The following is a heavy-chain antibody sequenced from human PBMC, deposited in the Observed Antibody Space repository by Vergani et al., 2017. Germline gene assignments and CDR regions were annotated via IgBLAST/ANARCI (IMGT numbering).Heavy chain of an antibody. CDR3: AGENYYDSSGLPTAAAFDI. J-gene: IGHJ3*02. CDR1: GGSISSSNW. Sequence: QVQLQESGPGLVKPSGTLSLTCAVSGGSISSSNWWSWVRQPPGTGLEWIGEIYHSGSTNYNPSLKSRVTISVDKSKNQFSLKLSSVTAADTAVYYCAGENYYDSSGLPTAAAFDIWGQGTMVTVSS. D-gene: IGHD3-22*01. CDR2: IYHSGST. V-gene: IGHV4-4*02.